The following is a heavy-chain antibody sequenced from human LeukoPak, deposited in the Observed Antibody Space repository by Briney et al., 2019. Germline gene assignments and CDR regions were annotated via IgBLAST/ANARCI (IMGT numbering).Heavy chain of an antibody. Sequence: SETLSLTCAVYGGSFSGYYWSWIRQPPGEGLEWIGEINHSGSTNYNPSLKSRVTISVDTSKNQFSLKLSSVTAADTAVYYCARGDIAVAGKNFDYWGQGTLVTVSS. J-gene: IGHJ4*02. CDR3: ARGDIAVAGKNFDY. D-gene: IGHD6-19*01. V-gene: IGHV4-34*01. CDR1: GGSFSGYY. CDR2: INHSGST.